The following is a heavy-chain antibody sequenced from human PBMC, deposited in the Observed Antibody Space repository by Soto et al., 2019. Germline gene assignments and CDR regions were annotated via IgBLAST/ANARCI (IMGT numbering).Heavy chain of an antibody. CDR2: IFPLTDIP. CDR1: GGTFRKYP. Sequence: QVQLVQSGTEVKKPGSSVKVSCKASGGTFRKYPINWVRQAPGQGLEWMGSIFPLTDIPDYAQNFQARLKISAEKSTSTAYMELSSLTSDDTAMYFCARGPLVVLNYFESWGQGTLVTVSS. V-gene: IGHV1-69*02. CDR3: ARGPLVVLNYFES. J-gene: IGHJ4*02.